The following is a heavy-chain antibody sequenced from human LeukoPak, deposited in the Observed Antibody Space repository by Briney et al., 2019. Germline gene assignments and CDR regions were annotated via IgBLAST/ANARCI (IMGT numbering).Heavy chain of an antibody. J-gene: IGHJ4*02. CDR2: ISSSSSYT. CDR3: ARNFYFDSSGYYHY. D-gene: IGHD3-22*01. Sequence: GGSLRLSCAASGFTFSDYYMSWIRQAPGKGLEWVSYISSSSSYTNYADSVKGRFTISRDNAKNSLYLQMNSLRGEDTAVYYCARNFYFDSSGYYHYWGQGTLVTVSS. V-gene: IGHV3-11*06. CDR1: GFTFSDYY.